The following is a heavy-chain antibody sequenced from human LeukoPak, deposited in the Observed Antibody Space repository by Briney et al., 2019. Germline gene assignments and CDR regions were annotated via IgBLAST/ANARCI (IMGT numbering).Heavy chain of an antibody. CDR3: ARYGCSSTSCYLTRGYNWFDP. V-gene: IGHV4-34*01. Sequence: SETLSLTCAVYGVPFSGYYWSWIRQPPGKGLEGIGEINHSGSTNYNPSLTSRVTISVDTSKTPSSLKLSSVTAADTAVYYCARYGCSSTSCYLTRGYNWFDPWGQGTLVTASS. CDR1: GVPFSGYY. CDR2: INHSGST. J-gene: IGHJ5*02. D-gene: IGHD2-2*01.